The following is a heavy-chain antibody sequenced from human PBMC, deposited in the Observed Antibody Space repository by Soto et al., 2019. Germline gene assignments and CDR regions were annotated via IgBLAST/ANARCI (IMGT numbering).Heavy chain of an antibody. CDR2: TGGSGTSA. J-gene: IGHJ4*02. CDR3: ARARDYDSTGYLRSFDY. CDR1: GFTFGSYA. D-gene: IGHD3-22*01. V-gene: IGHV3-23*01. Sequence: QLLESGGGLVQPGGSLRLSCAGYGFTFGSYAMSWVRQAPGKGLEWVSVTGGSGTSAHHADSVKGRFTISRDNPRSTLYLQMNSLRAEDTAVYYCARARDYDSTGYLRSFDYLGQGTLVTVSS.